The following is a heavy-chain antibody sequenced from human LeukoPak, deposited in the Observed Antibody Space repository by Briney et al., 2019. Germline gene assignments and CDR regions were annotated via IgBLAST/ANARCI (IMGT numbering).Heavy chain of an antibody. Sequence: SETLSLTCVVYGGSFSGYYWSWIRQSPGKGLEWIGSVYYTGSTYYNAPFKSRVTISIDTSKNQFSLSLSAVTAADTAMYYCAREDAVSSDDAFDLWGQGTMVTVS. J-gene: IGHJ3*01. CDR1: GGSFSGYY. D-gene: IGHD6-19*01. V-gene: IGHV4-34*01. CDR2: VYYTGST. CDR3: AREDAVSSDDAFDL.